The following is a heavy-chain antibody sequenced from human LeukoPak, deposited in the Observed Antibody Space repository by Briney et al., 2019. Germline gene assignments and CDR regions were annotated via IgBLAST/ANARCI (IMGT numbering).Heavy chain of an antibody. CDR3: ARVTRKWEPMPIDAFGF. Sequence: ASVKVSCKASGYTFSAYSIHWVRQAPGQGLEWMGWINPNSGAPDYSQKFQGRVTMTRDTSISTVYMELSSLRSDDTAVYYCARVTRKWEPMPIDAFGFWGQGTTVTVSS. CDR1: GYTFSAYS. CDR2: INPNSGAP. D-gene: IGHD1-26*01. V-gene: IGHV1-2*02. J-gene: IGHJ6*02.